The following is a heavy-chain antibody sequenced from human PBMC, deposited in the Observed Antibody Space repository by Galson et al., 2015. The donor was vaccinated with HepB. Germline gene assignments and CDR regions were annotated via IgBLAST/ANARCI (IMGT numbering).Heavy chain of an antibody. D-gene: IGHD2-21*02. V-gene: IGHV3-33*01. CDR3: ARDKGAGVTVPFDY. CDR2: IWYDGSNK. Sequence: SLRLSCAASGFTFSSYGMHWVRQAPGKGLEWVAVIWYDGSNKYYADSVKGRFTISRDNSKNTLYLQMNSLRAEDTAVYYCARDKGAGVTVPFDYWGQGTLVTVSS. CDR1: GFTFSSYG. J-gene: IGHJ4*02.